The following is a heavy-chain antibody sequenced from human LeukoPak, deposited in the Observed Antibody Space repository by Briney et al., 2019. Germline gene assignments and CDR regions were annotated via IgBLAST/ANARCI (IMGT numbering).Heavy chain of an antibody. D-gene: IGHD6-19*01. V-gene: IGHV4-61*02. J-gene: IGHJ4*02. Sequence: SETLSLTCTVSGGSISSGSYYGSWIRQPAGKGLEWIGRIYTSGSTNYNPSLKSRVTMSVDTSKNQFSLKLSSVTAADTAVYYCARDLGSGSLYYFDYWGQGTLVTASS. CDR1: GGSISSGSYY. CDR2: IYTSGST. CDR3: ARDLGSGSLYYFDY.